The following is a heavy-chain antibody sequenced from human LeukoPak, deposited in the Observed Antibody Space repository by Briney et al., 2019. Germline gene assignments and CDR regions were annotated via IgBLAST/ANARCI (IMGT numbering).Heavy chain of an antibody. CDR1: GFTFTSSA. V-gene: IGHV1-58*02. D-gene: IGHD2-2*02. CDR2: IVVGSGNT. CDR3: AAGQVYCSSTSCYKGYYYYYMDV. J-gene: IGHJ6*03. Sequence: ASVKVSCKASGFTFTSSAMQWVRQARGQRLEWIGWIVVGSGNTNYAQKFQEGVTITRDMSTSTAYMELSSLRSEDTAVYYCAAGQVYCSSTSCYKGYYYYYMDVWGKGTTVTVSS.